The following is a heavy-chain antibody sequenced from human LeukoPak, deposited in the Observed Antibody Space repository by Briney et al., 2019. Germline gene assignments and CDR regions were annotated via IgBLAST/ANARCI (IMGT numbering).Heavy chain of an antibody. CDR3: ARELGYCSSTSCSRYFDL. D-gene: IGHD2-2*01. CDR1: GYTCTSYG. J-gene: IGHJ2*01. V-gene: IGHV1-18*01. CDR2: ISAYNGNT. Sequence: ASVKVSCKASGYTCTSYGISWVRQAPGQGLEWMGWISAYNGNTNYAQKLQGRVTMTTDTSTSTAYMELRSLRSDDTAVYYCARELGYCSSTSCSRYFDLWGRGTLVTVSS.